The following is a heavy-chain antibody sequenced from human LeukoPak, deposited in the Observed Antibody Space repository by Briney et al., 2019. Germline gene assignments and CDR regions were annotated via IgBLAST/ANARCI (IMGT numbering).Heavy chain of an antibody. CDR3: LCLWFGKGVY. CDR1: GFTFSSYG. V-gene: IGHV3-21*01. Sequence: PGGSLRLSCAASGFTFSSYGMSWVRQAPGRGLEWVSSISSSSSYIYYADSVKGRFTISRDNSKSTLYLQMNSLRAEDTAVYYCLCLWFGKGVYWGRGTLVTVSS. J-gene: IGHJ4*02. CDR2: ISSSSSYI. D-gene: IGHD3-10*01.